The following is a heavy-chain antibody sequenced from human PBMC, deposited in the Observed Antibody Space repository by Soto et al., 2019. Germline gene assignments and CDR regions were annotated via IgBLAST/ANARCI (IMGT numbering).Heavy chain of an antibody. D-gene: IGHD3-10*01. CDR3: ARLLGGSGSFIDY. CDR1: GFIFSGYW. CDR2: INSDGSTT. V-gene: IGHV3-74*01. Sequence: EVQLVESGGGLVQPGGSLRLSCAASGFIFSGYWMHWVRQAPGKGLVWVSRINSDGSTTSYADSVKGRFTISRDNAKNTMYLQMTSLRAEDTALYYCARLLGGSGSFIDYWGQGTLVTVSS. J-gene: IGHJ4*02.